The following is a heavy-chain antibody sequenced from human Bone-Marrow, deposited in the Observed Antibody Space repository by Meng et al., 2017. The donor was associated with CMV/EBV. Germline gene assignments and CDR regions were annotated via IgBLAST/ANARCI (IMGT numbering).Heavy chain of an antibody. CDR3: ARDWARFDP. V-gene: IGHV3-48*04. CDR1: GFTFSSYW. J-gene: IGHJ5*02. D-gene: IGHD3-16*01. Sequence: GESLKISCAASGFTFSSYWMSWVRQAPGKGLEWVSYISSSGSTIYYADSVKGRFTISRDNAKNSLYLQMNSLRAEDTAVYYCARDWARFDPWGEGTLVAASS. CDR2: ISSSGSTI.